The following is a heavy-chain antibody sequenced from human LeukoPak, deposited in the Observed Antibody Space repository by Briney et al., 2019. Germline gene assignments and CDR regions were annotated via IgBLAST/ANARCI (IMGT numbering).Heavy chain of an antibody. J-gene: IGHJ4*02. Sequence: GGSLRLSCAASGFTFSSYSMNWVRQAPGEGLEWVSSISSSSSYIYYADSVKGRFTISRDNAKNSLYLQMDSLRAEDTAVYYCARDRSHGIVVPAAPDYWGQGTLVTVSS. CDR3: ARDRSHGIVVPAAPDY. CDR2: ISSSSSYI. D-gene: IGHD2-2*01. CDR1: GFTFSSYS. V-gene: IGHV3-21*01.